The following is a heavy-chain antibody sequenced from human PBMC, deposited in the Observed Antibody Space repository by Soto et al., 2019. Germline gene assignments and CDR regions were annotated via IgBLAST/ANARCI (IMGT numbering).Heavy chain of an antibody. Sequence: LRLSCAASGFTFSSYGMHWVRQAPGKGLEWVAVISYDGSNKYYADSVKGRFTISRDNSKNTLYLQMNSLRAEDTAVYYCAKGPYGSAYCYGMDVWGQGTTVTVSS. CDR2: ISYDGSNK. CDR3: AKGPYGSAYCYGMDV. CDR1: GFTFSSYG. V-gene: IGHV3-30*18. J-gene: IGHJ6*02. D-gene: IGHD3-10*01.